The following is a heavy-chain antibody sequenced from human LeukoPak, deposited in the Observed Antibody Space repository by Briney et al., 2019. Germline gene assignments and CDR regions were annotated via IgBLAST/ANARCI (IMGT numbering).Heavy chain of an antibody. CDR2: IYYSGNT. D-gene: IGHD3-16*01. J-gene: IGHJ5*02. V-gene: IGHV4-59*01. CDR1: GGSINNYF. Sequence: PETLSLTCTVSGGSINNYFWSWIRQPPGKGLEWIGYIYYSGNTNYNPSLKSRLTISLDTSNNKFSLKLTSVTATDTAIYYCAKSYSAWGSYRENWFDPWGQGTLVTVSS. CDR3: AKSYSAWGSYRENWFDP.